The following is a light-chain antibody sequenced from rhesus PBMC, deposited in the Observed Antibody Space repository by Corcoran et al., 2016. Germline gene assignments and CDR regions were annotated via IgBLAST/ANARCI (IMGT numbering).Light chain of an antibody. CDR1: QGISSY. V-gene: IGKV1-28*03. CDR2: DAS. Sequence: DIQMTQSPSSLSASVGDTVTITCRASQGISSYLNWFQLKPGKAPKLLVYDASSLESGVPSRVSGSGSGTDFTLTISSLQPEDFAAYYCLQHNSYPYTFGQGTKVEIE. J-gene: IGKJ2*01. CDR3: LQHNSYPYT.